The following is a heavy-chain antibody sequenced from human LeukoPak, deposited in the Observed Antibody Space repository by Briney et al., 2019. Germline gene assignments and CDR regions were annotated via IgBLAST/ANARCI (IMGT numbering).Heavy chain of an antibody. J-gene: IGHJ4*02. CDR3: ARSGLWFGELLDY. V-gene: IGHV3-53*01. D-gene: IGHD3-10*01. Sequence: GGSLRLSCAASGFTFSSNYMSWVRQAPGKGLEWVSVIYSGGSTYYADSAKGRFTISRDNSKNTLYLQMNSLRAEDTAVYYCARSGLWFGELLDYWGQGTLVTVSS. CDR2: IYSGGST. CDR1: GFTFSSNY.